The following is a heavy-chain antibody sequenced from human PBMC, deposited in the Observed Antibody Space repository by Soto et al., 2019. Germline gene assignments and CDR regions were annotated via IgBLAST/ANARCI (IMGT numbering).Heavy chain of an antibody. Sequence: EVQLVESGGGLVKPGGSLRLSCAASGFTFNTYNMNWVRQAPGKGLEWLSSISSSSAYIFYADSVKGRFTISRDNAKNSLYLQMNSLRAEDTAVYYCAKDPGEGGNGYRYYYCGMDVWGQGTSVTVSS. V-gene: IGHV3-21*01. CDR1: GFTFNTYN. CDR2: ISSSSAYI. CDR3: AKDPGEGGNGYRYYYCGMDV. D-gene: IGHD5-12*01. J-gene: IGHJ6*02.